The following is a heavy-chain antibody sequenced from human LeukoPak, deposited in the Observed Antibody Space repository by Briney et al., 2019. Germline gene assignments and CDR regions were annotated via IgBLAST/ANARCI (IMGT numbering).Heavy chain of an antibody. D-gene: IGHD5-12*01. V-gene: IGHV4-4*07. Sequence: PSETLSLTCTVSGGSIRNYLWSWIRQPAGKGLEWIGRINENGRANYSPSLKSRVTLSIDTSKNELYLKVSSVTAADTAVYYCARGGGYSGYNYRSHDYWGQGTLVTVSS. CDR2: INENGRA. CDR3: ARGGGYSGYNYRSHDY. CDR1: GGSIRNYL. J-gene: IGHJ4*02.